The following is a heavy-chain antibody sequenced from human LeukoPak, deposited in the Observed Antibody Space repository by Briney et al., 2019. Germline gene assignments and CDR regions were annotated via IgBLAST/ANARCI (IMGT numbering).Heavy chain of an antibody. J-gene: IGHJ6*02. CDR3: ARDPLAEGFSYYYGMDV. D-gene: IGHD2-21*01. CDR2: ISSSSSYI. V-gene: IGHV3-21*01. CDR1: GFTFSSYS. Sequence: GGSLRLSCAASGFTFSSYSMNWVRQAPGKGLEWVSSISSSSSYIYYADSVKGRFTISRDNAKNSLYLQMNSLRAEDTAVYYCARDPLAEGFSYYYGMDVWGQGTTVTVSS.